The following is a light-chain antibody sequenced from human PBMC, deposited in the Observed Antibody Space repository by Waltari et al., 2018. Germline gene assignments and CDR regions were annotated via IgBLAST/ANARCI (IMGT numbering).Light chain of an antibody. CDR3: ATWDDSLSGV. CDR2: KNN. Sequence: QSVLSQPPSASGSPGQTLPISCPGSTSYIGGTDDYWYQPLPGTAPKLLIYKNNRGPSGVSERFSGSKSVTSASLAISGLRSEDEAYYYCATWDDSLSGVFGGGTKLTVL. J-gene: IGLJ3*02. CDR1: TSYIGGTD. V-gene: IGLV1-47*01.